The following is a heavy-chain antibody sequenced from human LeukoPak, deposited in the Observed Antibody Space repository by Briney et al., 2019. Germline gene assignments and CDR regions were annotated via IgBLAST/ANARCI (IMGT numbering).Heavy chain of an antibody. CDR1: GYTFTSYD. J-gene: IGHJ6*03. D-gene: IGHD6-13*01. V-gene: IGHV1-8*02. Sequence: ASVKVSCKASGYTFTSYDINWVRQATGQGLEWMGWMNPNSGNTGYAQKFQGRVTMTRDTSISTAYMELSRLRSDDTAVYYCARVTAAAGSGYYYYYMDVWGKGTTVTISS. CDR2: MNPNSGNT. CDR3: ARVTAAAGSGYYYYYMDV.